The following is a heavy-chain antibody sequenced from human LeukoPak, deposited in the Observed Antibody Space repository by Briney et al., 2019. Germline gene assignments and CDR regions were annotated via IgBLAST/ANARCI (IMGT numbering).Heavy chain of an antibody. CDR2: IYTSGST. Sequence: SETLSLTCTVSGGSISSYYWSWIRQPAGKGLEWIGRIYTSGSTNYNPSLKSRVTMSVDTSKNQFSLKLSSVTAADTAVYYCARGLYSGGYYYYFDYWGQGTLVTVSS. CDR1: GGSISSYY. V-gene: IGHV4-4*07. J-gene: IGHJ4*02. D-gene: IGHD3-22*01. CDR3: ARGLYSGGYYYYFDY.